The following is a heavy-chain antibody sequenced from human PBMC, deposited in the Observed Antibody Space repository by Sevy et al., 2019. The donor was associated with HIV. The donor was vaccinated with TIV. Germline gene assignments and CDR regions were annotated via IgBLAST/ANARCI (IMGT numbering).Heavy chain of an antibody. V-gene: IGHV3-23*01. CDR2: INGSGGST. CDR1: GFIFKTYA. D-gene: IGHD6-19*01. Sequence: GGSLRLSCGVSGFIFKTYAMSWVRQAPEKGLEWVSGINGSGGSTYYADSVKGRFTISRDNSKNTRYLQMNSLRAEDSAVYYCAKLRAVAGNYWGQGTLVTVSS. CDR3: AKLRAVAGNY. J-gene: IGHJ4*02.